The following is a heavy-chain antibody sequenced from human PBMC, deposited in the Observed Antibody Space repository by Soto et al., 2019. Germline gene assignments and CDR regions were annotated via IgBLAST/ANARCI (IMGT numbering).Heavy chain of an antibody. J-gene: IGHJ6*02. D-gene: IGHD6-6*01. V-gene: IGHV1-69*06. CDR3: ARDGAAPEYDYYYGMDV. CDR2: IIPIFGTA. CDR1: GGTFSSYA. Sequence: QVKLVQSGAEVKKPGSSVKVSCKASGGTFSSYAISWVRQAPGQGLEWMGGIIPIFGTANYAQKFQGRVTITADKSTSTAYMELSSLRSEDTAVYYCARDGAAPEYDYYYGMDVWGQGTTVTVSS.